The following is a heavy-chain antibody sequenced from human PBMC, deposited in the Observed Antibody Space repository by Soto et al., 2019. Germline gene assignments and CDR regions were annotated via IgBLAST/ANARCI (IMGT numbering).Heavy chain of an antibody. D-gene: IGHD2-21*02. CDR2: VNPIGGHT. J-gene: IGHJ4*02. V-gene: IGHV1-46*01. CDR1: GDTFTDYY. CDR3: ARGGHVVVVTAALDY. Sequence: QVQLVQSGAEVKKPGASVKVSCKASGDTFTDYYIHWVRQAPGQGLEWMGTVNPIGGHTTYEQHSLGRMTMTRNTSTSTLYMELTSLTAEDTAVYYCARGGHVVVVTAALDYWGQGTLVTVSS.